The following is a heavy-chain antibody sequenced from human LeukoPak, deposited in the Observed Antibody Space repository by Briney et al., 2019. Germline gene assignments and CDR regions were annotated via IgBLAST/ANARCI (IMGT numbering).Heavy chain of an antibody. V-gene: IGHV1-18*01. CDR3: ARAVYHAGVQDHFDY. CDR1: GYTFTSYG. J-gene: IGHJ4*02. D-gene: IGHD1-1*01. Sequence: GASVKVSCKASGYTFTSYGISWVRQAPGQGLEWMGWISAYNGNTNYAQKLQGRVTMTTDTSTSTAYMELRSLRSDDTAVYYCARAVYHAGVQDHFDYWGQGTLVTVSS. CDR2: ISAYNGNT.